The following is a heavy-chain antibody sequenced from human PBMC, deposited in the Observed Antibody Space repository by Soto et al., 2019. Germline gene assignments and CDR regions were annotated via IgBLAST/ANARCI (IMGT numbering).Heavy chain of an antibody. CDR2: IGAFNNNI. Sequence: XSVKVTCTASGYTFNNYGSIWVRQAPGQGLEWMGRIGAFNNNIEYAQKLQGRVTVTTDTSTSTAYMELRSLRSDDTAVYYCATDLDGSGSYYTDYWGQGTLVTVSS. D-gene: IGHD3-10*01. V-gene: IGHV1-18*01. CDR1: GYTFNNYG. CDR3: ATDLDGSGSYYTDY. J-gene: IGHJ4*02.